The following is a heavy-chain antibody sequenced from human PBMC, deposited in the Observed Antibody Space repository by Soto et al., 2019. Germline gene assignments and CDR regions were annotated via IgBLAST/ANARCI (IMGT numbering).Heavy chain of an antibody. D-gene: IGHD6-13*01. CDR3: ARHGRASADLYYYYMDV. V-gene: IGHV4-34*01. CDR1: GGSFSGYY. CDR2: IYYSGTT. Sequence: SETLSLTCAVYGGSFSGYYWSWIRQPPGKGLEWIGSIYYSGTTDYNPSLKSRVTISVDTSKNQFSLKLTSVTAADTAVYYCARHGRASADLYYYYMDVWGKGPTVTVSS. J-gene: IGHJ6*03.